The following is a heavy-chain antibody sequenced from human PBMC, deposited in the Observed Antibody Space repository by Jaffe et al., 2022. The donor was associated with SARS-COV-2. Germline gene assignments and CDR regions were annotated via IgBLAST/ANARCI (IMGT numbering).Heavy chain of an antibody. CDR1: GFTFSSYS. Sequence: EVQLVESGGGLVKPGGSLRLSCAASGFTFSSYSMNWVRQAPGKGLEWVSSISSSSSYIYYADSVKGRFTISRDNAKNSLYLQMNSLRAEDTAVYYCARDLGYCSSTSCYWAFDIWGQGTMVTVSS. CDR3: ARDLGYCSSTSCYWAFDI. D-gene: IGHD2-2*01. CDR2: ISSSSSYI. J-gene: IGHJ3*02. V-gene: IGHV3-21*01.